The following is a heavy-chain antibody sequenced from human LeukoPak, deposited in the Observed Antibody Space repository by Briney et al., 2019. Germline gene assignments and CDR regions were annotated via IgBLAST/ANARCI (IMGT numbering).Heavy chain of an antibody. CDR2: IIPIFGTA. Sequence: GASVKVSCKASGGTFSSYAISWVRQAPGQGLEWMGGIIPIFGTANYAQKFQGRVTITADESTSTAYMELSSLRSEDTAVYYCARLSYYYDSSGYYGNYWGQGTLVIVSS. CDR3: ARLSYYYDSSGYYGNY. D-gene: IGHD3-22*01. CDR1: GGTFSSYA. J-gene: IGHJ4*02. V-gene: IGHV1-69*13.